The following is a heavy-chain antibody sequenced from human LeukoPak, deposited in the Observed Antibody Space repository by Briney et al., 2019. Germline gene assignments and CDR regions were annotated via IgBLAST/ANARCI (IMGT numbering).Heavy chain of an antibody. CDR2: ISAYNGNT. D-gene: IGHD2-2*01. CDR3: ARDSIVVVPAAAVGVFDP. CDR1: GYTFTSYG. Sequence: GASVKVSCKASGYTFTSYGISWVRQAPGQGLEWMGWISAYNGNTNYAQKLQGRVTMTTDTSTSTAYMELRSLRSDDTAVYYCARDSIVVVPAAAVGVFDPWGQGTLVTVSS. V-gene: IGHV1-18*01. J-gene: IGHJ5*02.